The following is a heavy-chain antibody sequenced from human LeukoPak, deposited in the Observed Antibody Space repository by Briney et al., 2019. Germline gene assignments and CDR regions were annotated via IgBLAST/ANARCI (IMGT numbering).Heavy chain of an antibody. CDR2: IIPIFGTA. CDR3: ASTYSSSWYGEDAFDI. Sequence: SVKVSCKASGYTFTSYAINWVRQAPGQGLEWMGGIIPIFGTANYAQKFQGRVTITADESTSTAYMELSSLRSEDTAVYYCASTYSSSWYGEDAFDIWGQGTMVTVSS. V-gene: IGHV1-69*13. D-gene: IGHD6-13*01. J-gene: IGHJ3*02. CDR1: GYTFTSYA.